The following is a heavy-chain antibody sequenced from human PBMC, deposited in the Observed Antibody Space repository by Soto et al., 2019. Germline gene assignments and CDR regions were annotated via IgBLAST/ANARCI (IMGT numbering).Heavy chain of an antibody. CDR2: ISNSGTT. CDR1: GGSISITPHY. D-gene: IGHD1-7*01. J-gene: IGHJ4*02. CDR3: VGDGKIRNYYY. Sequence: QLQLQESGPGLVRPSETLSLTCTVSGGSISITPHYWGWIRQPPGKGLEWIGSISNSGTTYYNPSIKSRVTISVDTSKNQFSLKLTSVTAADTAIYYCVGDGKIRNYYYWGQGTLVTVSS. V-gene: IGHV4-39*01.